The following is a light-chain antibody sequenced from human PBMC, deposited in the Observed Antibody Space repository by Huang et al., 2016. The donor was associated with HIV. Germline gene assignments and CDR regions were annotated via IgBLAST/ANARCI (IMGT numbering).Light chain of an antibody. Sequence: DIVMTQSPDSLAVSLGDRATINCKSSQSFLSSSNNKNYLAWYQQKPGQPPKLLIYWASTRESGVPDRFSGGWSGTNFTLTINSVQAEDVAIYYCQQYYSPLTFGGGTRVEIK. CDR1: QSFLSSSNNKNY. CDR3: QQYYSPLT. CDR2: WAS. V-gene: IGKV4-1*01. J-gene: IGKJ4*01.